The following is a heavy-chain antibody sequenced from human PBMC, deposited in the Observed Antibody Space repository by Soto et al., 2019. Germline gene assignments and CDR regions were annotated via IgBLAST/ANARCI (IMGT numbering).Heavy chain of an antibody. D-gene: IGHD4-17*01. J-gene: IGHJ6*03. Sequence: GGSLRLSCAASGFIFADYAMHWVRQAPGKGLEWVAGISWNGNMMGSADSVKGRFSISRDNAKNSLYLQMNSLRAEDTALYYCAKDYGSYHYDYMDVWGKGTKVTVSS. CDR1: GFIFADYA. CDR3: AKDYGSYHYDYMDV. V-gene: IGHV3-9*01. CDR2: ISWNGNMM.